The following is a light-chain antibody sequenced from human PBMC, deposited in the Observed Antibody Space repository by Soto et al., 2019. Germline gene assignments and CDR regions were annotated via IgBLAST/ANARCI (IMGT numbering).Light chain of an antibody. J-gene: IGKJ4*01. CDR1: QSVSSSY. V-gene: IGKV3-20*01. CDR3: QQYGSSPPGLT. CDR2: GAS. Sequence: EIVLTQSPGTLSLSPGERATLSCRASQSVSSSYLAWYQQKPGQAPRLLIYGASSRATGIPDRFSGSGSGTDFTLTISRLEPEDFAVYYCQQYGSSPPGLTFGGGTKVEFK.